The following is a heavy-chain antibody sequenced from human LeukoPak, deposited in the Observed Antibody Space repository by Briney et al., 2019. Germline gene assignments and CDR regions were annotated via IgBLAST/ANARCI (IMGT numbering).Heavy chain of an antibody. CDR3: AKDRPRDYSSRQGFSDNWFDP. CDR2: ISGSGVDT. Sequence: PGGSLRLSCAASGFTFSTYAMTWVRQAPGRGLEWVSVISGSGVDTFCADSVKGRFTISRDNSKNTLYLQMDSLRAEDTAIYYCAKDRPRDYSSRQGFSDNWFDPWGQGTLVTVSS. V-gene: IGHV3-23*01. CDR1: GFTFSTYA. J-gene: IGHJ5*02. D-gene: IGHD3-22*01.